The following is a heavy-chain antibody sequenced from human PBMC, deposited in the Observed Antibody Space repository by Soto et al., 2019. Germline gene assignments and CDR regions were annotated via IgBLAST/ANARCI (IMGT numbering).Heavy chain of an antibody. CDR3: AKDLTYYYDSSGYWPQSY. V-gene: IGHV3-23*01. J-gene: IGHJ4*02. D-gene: IGHD3-22*01. CDR1: GFTFSSYA. CDR2: ISGSGGST. Sequence: GGSLRLSCAASGFTFSSYAMSWVRQAPGKGLEWVSSISGSGGSTYYADSVKGRFTISRDNSKNTLYLQMNSLRAEDTAVYYCAKDLTYYYDSSGYWPQSYWGQGTLVTVSS.